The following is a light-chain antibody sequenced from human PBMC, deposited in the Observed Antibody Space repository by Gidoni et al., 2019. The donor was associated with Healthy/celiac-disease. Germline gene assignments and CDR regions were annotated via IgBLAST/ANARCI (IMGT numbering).Light chain of an antibody. Sequence: DNQMTQTPSSVSASVGDSVTITCRASQGISSWLAWYQHKPGKAPKLLVYAASSLQSGVPSRFSGSGSETDFTLTISSLQPEDFATYYCQQTNSFPPTFGGGTKVEIK. CDR3: QQTNSFPPT. CDR2: AAS. J-gene: IGKJ4*01. V-gene: IGKV1-12*01. CDR1: QGISSW.